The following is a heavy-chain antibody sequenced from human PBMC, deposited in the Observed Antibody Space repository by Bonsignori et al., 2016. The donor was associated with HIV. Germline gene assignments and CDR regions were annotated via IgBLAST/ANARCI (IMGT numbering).Heavy chain of an antibody. CDR3: ARGWGWGSFDY. CDR1: GGSISSGSYY. Sequence: LRLSCTVSGGSISSGSYYWSWIRQPAGKGLEWIGRIYTSGSTNYNPSLKSRVTISVDTSKNQFSLKLSSVTAADTAVYYCARGWGWGSFDYWGQGTLVTVSS. J-gene: IGHJ4*02. D-gene: IGHD7-27*01. V-gene: IGHV4-61*02. CDR2: IYTSGST.